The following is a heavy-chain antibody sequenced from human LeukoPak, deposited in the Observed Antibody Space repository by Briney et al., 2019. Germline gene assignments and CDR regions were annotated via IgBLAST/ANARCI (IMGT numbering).Heavy chain of an antibody. CDR3: ATIGYGGYDLDY. CDR1: GYTLTELS. V-gene: IGHV1-24*01. Sequence: ASVKVSCKVSGYTLTELSMHWVRQAPGKGLEWMGGFDPEDGETIYAQKFQGRVTMTEDTSTDTAYMELSSLRSEDTAVYYCATIGYGGYDLDYWGQGTLVTVSS. CDR2: FDPEDGET. D-gene: IGHD5-12*01. J-gene: IGHJ4*02.